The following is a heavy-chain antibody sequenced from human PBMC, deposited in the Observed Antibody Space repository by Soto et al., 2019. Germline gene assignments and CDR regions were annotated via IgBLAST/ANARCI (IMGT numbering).Heavy chain of an antibody. CDR2: IYYSGST. CDR3: ARLPGLEYFDY. J-gene: IGHJ4*02. V-gene: IGHV4-39*01. Sequence: QLQLQESGPGLVKPSETLSLTCTVSGGSISSSSYYWGWIRQPPGKGLEWIGSIYYSGSTYYNPSLKSRVTISVDTSKNQFSLKLSSVTAADTAVYYCARLPGLEYFDYWGQGTLVTVSS. CDR1: GGSISSSSYY. D-gene: IGHD6-19*01.